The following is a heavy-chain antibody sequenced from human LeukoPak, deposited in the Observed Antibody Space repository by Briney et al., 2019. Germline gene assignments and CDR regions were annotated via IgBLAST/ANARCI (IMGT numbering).Heavy chain of an antibody. V-gene: IGHV3-15*01. Sequence: GGSLRLSCEASGFTFSNFALTWVRQAPGKGLEWVGRIKRKIDGGTTDSAAPVKGRLTISRDDSKNTLYLQMDSLKTEDTGVYYCTTHSGYSYASYWGQGTLVTVSS. CDR2: IKRKIDGGTT. D-gene: IGHD5-18*01. J-gene: IGHJ4*02. CDR3: TTHSGYSYASY. CDR1: GFTFSNFA.